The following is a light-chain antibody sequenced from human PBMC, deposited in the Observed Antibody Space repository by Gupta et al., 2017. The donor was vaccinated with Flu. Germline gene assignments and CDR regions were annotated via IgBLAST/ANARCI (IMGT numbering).Light chain of an antibody. Sequence: QAVVTQEPSLTVSPGGTVTLTCDSSSGAVTSGHYPYWFQQKPGQAPRTLIYDTSNRHSWTPARFSGSLLGGKAALTLSGAQPEDEAYYYCFLSYSGAYVFGTGTTVTVL. CDR3: FLSYSGAYV. CDR2: DTS. CDR1: SGAVTSGHY. V-gene: IGLV7-46*01. J-gene: IGLJ1*01.